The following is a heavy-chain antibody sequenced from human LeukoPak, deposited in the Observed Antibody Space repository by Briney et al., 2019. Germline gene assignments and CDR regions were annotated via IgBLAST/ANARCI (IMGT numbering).Heavy chain of an antibody. CDR2: INYSGST. J-gene: IGHJ4*02. D-gene: IGHD2-15*01. V-gene: IGHV4-31*03. Sequence: PSETLSLTCTVPGGSISSGGYYWSWIRQHPGKGLDWIGYINYSGSTYYNASLKSRVTISLDTSKNQFSLKLSSVTAADTAVYYCARVGGYCSGASCYCFDYWGQGTLVTVSS. CDR3: ARVGGYCSGASCYCFDY. CDR1: GGSISSGGYY.